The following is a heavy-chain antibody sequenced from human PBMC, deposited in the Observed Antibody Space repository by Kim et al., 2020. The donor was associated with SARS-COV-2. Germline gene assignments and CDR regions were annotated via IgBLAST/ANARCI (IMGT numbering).Heavy chain of an antibody. CDR3: AKAAPIATADYYFDY. CDR1: GFTFSSYG. V-gene: IGHV3-30*18. D-gene: IGHD6-13*01. J-gene: IGHJ4*02. Sequence: GGSLRLSCAASGFTFSSYGMHWVRQAPGKGLEWVAVISYDGSNKYYADSVKGRFTISRDNSKNTLYLQMNSLRAEDTAVYYCAKAAPIATADYYFDYWGQGTLVTVSS. CDR2: ISYDGSNK.